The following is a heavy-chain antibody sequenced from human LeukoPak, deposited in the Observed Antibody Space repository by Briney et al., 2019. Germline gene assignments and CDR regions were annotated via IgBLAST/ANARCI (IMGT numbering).Heavy chain of an antibody. V-gene: IGHV3-21*01. CDR1: GFDLSGYS. CDR2: MTSASSYM. D-gene: IGHD6-13*01. CDR3: AKMGIGGVGTYYYYMDV. Sequence: PGGSLRLSCAASGFDLSGYSMNWVRQAPGKGLEWVSSMTSASSYMDYADSVRGRFTISRDNAKNSLYLQMNSLRAEDTAVYYCAKMGIGGVGTYYYYMDVWGKGTTVTVSS. J-gene: IGHJ6*03.